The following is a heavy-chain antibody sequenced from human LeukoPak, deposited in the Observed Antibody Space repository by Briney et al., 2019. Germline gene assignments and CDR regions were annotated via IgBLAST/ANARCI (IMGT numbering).Heavy chain of an antibody. CDR2: IRGSGGSA. Sequence: GSSIRLSCAASVFTFSSDAISCVREPGGEGQEWVSAIRGSGGSAYYAHSVKGRFTIFRVNSKNTMYRQVNSLRSEYTDVYYFATDHFSATVYKNWGQGTLVTVSS. CDR1: VFTFSSDA. J-gene: IGHJ4*02. V-gene: IGHV3-23*01. D-gene: IGHD2-15*01. CDR3: ATDHFSATVYKN.